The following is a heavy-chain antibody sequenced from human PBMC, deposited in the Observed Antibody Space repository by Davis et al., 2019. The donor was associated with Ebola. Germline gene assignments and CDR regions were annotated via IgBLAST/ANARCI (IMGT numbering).Heavy chain of an antibody. CDR3: SRSIWYNWNEPFDI. Sequence: ASVKVSCKTSGFILNSYGITWVRQAPGQGLEWVGWISPYSGDTKSAQTVQGRVTMTTDTSTSTAYMELRSLRSEDTAVYYCSRSIWYNWNEPFDIWGQGTMVTVSS. D-gene: IGHD1-1*01. CDR1: GFILNSYG. V-gene: IGHV1-18*04. CDR2: ISPYSGDT. J-gene: IGHJ3*02.